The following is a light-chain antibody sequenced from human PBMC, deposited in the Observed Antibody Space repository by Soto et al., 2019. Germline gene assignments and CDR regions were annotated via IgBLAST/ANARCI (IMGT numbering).Light chain of an antibody. V-gene: IGKV1-5*01. CDR1: QSFTRW. CDR2: AAS. CDR3: QQYYSFPWT. Sequence: DIQMTQSPSTLSASVGDRVTITCRASQSFTRWLAWYQQKPGKAPELLIYAASTLQSGVPSRFSGSGSGTDFTLTISCLQSEDFATYYCQQYYSFPWTFGQGTKVDIK. J-gene: IGKJ1*01.